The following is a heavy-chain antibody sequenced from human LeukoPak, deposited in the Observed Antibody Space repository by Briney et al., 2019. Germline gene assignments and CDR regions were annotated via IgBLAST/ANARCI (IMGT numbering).Heavy chain of an antibody. CDR1: GFTFSSYW. Sequence: GGSLRLSCAASGFTFSSYWMHWVRQAPGKGLVWVSRTNSDGSSTSYADSVKGRFTISRDNAKNTLYLQMNSLRAEDTAVYYCAMSYCSSTSCYWAAGDAFDIWGQGTMVTVSS. J-gene: IGHJ3*02. V-gene: IGHV3-74*01. CDR2: TNSDGSST. D-gene: IGHD2-2*01. CDR3: AMSYCSSTSCYWAAGDAFDI.